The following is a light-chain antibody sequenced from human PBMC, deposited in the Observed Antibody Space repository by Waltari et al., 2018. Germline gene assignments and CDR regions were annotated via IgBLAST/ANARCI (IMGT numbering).Light chain of an antibody. Sequence: DIQMTQSPSSVSASLGDRVTLTCRASQDMGTFLGWYQQRPGKAPELLIYAASTLHSGVPSRFSGSGSGTDFTLTISSLQPEDFSTFYCQQTNLFPFTFGGGTKVEIK. CDR1: QDMGTF. CDR3: QQTNLFPFT. CDR2: AAS. V-gene: IGKV1D-12*01. J-gene: IGKJ4*01.